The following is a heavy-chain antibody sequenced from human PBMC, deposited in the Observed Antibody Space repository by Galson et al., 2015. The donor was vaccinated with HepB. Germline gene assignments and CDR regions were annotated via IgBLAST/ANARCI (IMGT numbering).Heavy chain of an antibody. D-gene: IGHD2-15*01. Sequence: SVKVSCKASGYTFTNNDINWVRQATGQGLEWMGWMNPNSGNIGYAPKFQGRVTMTRNTSISTAYMDLSSLISEDTAVYYCARGLRYCSGGNCYNYGLDVWGQGTTVTVSS. V-gene: IGHV1-8*01. CDR2: MNPNSGNI. J-gene: IGHJ6*02. CDR1: GYTFTNND. CDR3: ARGLRYCSGGNCYNYGLDV.